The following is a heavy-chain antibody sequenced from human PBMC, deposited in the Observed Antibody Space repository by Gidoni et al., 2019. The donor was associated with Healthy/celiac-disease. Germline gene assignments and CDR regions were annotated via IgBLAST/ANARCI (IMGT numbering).Heavy chain of an antibody. CDR2: IRSKAYGGTT. CDR1: GFTFGAYA. D-gene: IGHD1-26*01. V-gene: IGHV3-49*03. Sequence: EVQLVASGGGLVQPGRSLRLSCTASGFTFGAYAMSWFRQAPGKGLEWVGFIRSKAYGGTTEYAASVKGRFTISRDDSKSIAYLQMNSLKTEDTAVYYCTRDSSGEWELYYFDYWGQGTLVTVSS. J-gene: IGHJ4*02. CDR3: TRDSSGEWELYYFDY.